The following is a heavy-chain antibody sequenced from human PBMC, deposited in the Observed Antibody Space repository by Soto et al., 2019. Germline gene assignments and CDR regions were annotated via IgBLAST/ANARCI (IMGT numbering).Heavy chain of an antibody. J-gene: IGHJ4*02. CDR3: ARFYGSGPLGMLGDYFDY. D-gene: IGHD2-15*01. Sequence: PSETLSLTXTVSGGSISSYYWSWIRQPPGKGLEWIGYIYYSGSTNYNPSLKSRVTISVDTSKNQFSLKLSSVTAADTAVYYCARFYGSGPLGMLGDYFDYWGQGTLVTVSS. CDR2: IYYSGST. CDR1: GGSISSYY. V-gene: IGHV4-59*01.